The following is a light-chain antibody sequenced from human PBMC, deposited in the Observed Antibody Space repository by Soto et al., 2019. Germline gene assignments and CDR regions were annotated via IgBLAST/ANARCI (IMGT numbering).Light chain of an antibody. CDR1: QSVSSY. CDR3: QQYVNSAIT. V-gene: IGKV3-20*01. CDR2: DAS. J-gene: IGKJ5*01. Sequence: EIVLTQSPATLSLSPGERATLSCRASQSVSSYLAWYQQKPGQAPRLLIYDASSRATGIPDRFSGSGSGTDFTLTISRLEPEDFALYYCQQYVNSAITFGQGTQLEIX.